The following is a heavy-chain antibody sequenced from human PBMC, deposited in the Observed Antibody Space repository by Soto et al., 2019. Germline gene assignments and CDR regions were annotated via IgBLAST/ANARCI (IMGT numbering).Heavy chain of an antibody. V-gene: IGHV4-39*01. Sequence: QLQLQESGPGLVKPSETLSLTCTVSGGSISSSSYYWGWIRQPPGKGLEWIGSIYYSGSTYYNPSLTSRVTISVDTSKNQFSLELSSVTAADTAVYYCARRGSGSYSDYWGQGTLVTVSS. CDR2: IYYSGST. CDR3: ARRGSGSYSDY. D-gene: IGHD3-10*01. J-gene: IGHJ4*02. CDR1: GGSISSSSYY.